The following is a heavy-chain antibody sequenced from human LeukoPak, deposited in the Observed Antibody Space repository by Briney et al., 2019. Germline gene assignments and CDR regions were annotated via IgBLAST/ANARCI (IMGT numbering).Heavy chain of an antibody. Sequence: VASVKVSCKASGYTFSSYAMHWVRQAAGQRLEWMGWINAGNGNTKYSQKFQGRVTITRDTSASTAYMELSSLRSEDTAVYYCARDCSSTSCSGAFDIWGQGTMVTVSS. CDR2: INAGNGNT. CDR1: GYTFSSYA. CDR3: ARDCSSTSCSGAFDI. J-gene: IGHJ3*02. D-gene: IGHD2-2*01. V-gene: IGHV1-3*01.